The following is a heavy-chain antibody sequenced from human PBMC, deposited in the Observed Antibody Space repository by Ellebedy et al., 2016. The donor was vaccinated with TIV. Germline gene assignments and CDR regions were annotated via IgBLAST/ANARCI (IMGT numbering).Heavy chain of an antibody. CDR2: ILQDEVEK. D-gene: IGHD1-26*01. CDR1: GFTFNNYI. V-gene: IGHV3-30*03. CDR3: ARDHRYGATNDGFDI. J-gene: IGHJ3*02. Sequence: GESLKISCAASGFTFNNYIMPWVRQAPGKGLEWVAVILQDEVEKYYADYVKGRFTSSRDNSKNMLYLEMNSLRAEDTAVYYCARDHRYGATNDGFDIWGQGTMVTVSS.